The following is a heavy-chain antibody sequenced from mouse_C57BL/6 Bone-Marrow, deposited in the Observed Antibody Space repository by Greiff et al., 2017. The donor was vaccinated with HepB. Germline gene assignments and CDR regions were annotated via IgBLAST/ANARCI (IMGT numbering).Heavy chain of an antibody. CDR3: ARQKDYGSSYAMDY. CDR2: ISNGGGST. V-gene: IGHV5-12*01. CDR1: GFTFSDYY. J-gene: IGHJ4*01. D-gene: IGHD1-1*01. Sequence: DVMLVESGGGLVQPGGSLKLSCAASGFTFSDYYMYWVRQTPEKRLEWVAYISNGGGSTYYPDTVKGRFTISRDNAKNTLYLQMSRLKSEDTAMYYCARQKDYGSSYAMDYWGQGTSVTVSS.